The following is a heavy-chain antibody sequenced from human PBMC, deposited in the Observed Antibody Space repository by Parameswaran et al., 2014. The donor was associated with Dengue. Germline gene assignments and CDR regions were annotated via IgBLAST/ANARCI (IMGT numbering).Heavy chain of an antibody. D-gene: IGHD4-17*01. CDR2: IIPILGIA. J-gene: IGHJ4*02. V-gene: IGHV1-69*02. Sequence: WVRQAPGQGLEWMGRIIPILGIANYAQKFQGRVTITADKSTSTAYMELSSLRSEDTAVYYCASMGTTVTKYYFDYWGQGTLVTVSS. CDR3: ASMGTTVTKYYFDY.